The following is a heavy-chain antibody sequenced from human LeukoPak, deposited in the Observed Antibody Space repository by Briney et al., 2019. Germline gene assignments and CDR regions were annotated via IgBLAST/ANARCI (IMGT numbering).Heavy chain of an antibody. V-gene: IGHV4-59*01. CDR1: GGSISNYY. CDR3: ATHAMDV. Sequence: PSETLSLTCTVSGGSISNYYWSWIWQPPGKGLEWIGYIYYIGSTNYNPSLKSRVTISVDTSKNQFSLKLSSVTAADTAVYYCATHAMDVWGKGTTVTVPS. CDR2: IYYIGST. J-gene: IGHJ6*04.